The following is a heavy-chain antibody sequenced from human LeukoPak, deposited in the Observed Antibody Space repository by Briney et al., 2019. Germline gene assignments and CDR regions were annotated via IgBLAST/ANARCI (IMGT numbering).Heavy chain of an antibody. Sequence: GASVKVSCKASGYTFTSYDINWVRQATGQGLEWMGWMNPNSGNTGYAQKFQGRVTMTRNTSISTAYMELSSLRSEDTAVYYCARSSRDYVWGSYRLGVDYWGQGTLVTVSS. CDR2: MNPNSGNT. V-gene: IGHV1-8*02. J-gene: IGHJ4*02. D-gene: IGHD3-16*02. CDR3: ARSSRDYVWGSYRLGVDY. CDR1: GYTFTSYD.